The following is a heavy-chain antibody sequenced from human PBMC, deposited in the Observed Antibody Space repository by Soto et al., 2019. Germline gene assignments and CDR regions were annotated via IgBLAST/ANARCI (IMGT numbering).Heavy chain of an antibody. CDR3: AGWYYDILTGYYPGGVREKNPLDAFDI. CDR1: GGSISSYY. D-gene: IGHD3-9*01. J-gene: IGHJ3*02. Sequence: SETLSLTCTVSGGSISSYYWSWIRQPPGKGLEWIGYIYYSGSTNYNPSLKSRVTISVDTSKNQFSLKLSSVTAADTAVYYCAGWYYDILTGYYPGGVREKNPLDAFDIWGQGTMVTVSS. V-gene: IGHV4-59*01. CDR2: IYYSGST.